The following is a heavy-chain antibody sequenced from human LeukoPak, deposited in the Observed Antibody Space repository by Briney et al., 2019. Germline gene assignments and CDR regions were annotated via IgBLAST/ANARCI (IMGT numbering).Heavy chain of an antibody. V-gene: IGHV3-NL1*01. D-gene: IGHD1-26*01. Sequence: GGSLRLSCAASGFTFSSYGMHWVRQAPGKGLEWVSAISGSGGSTYYADSVKGRFTISRDNSKNTLYLQMNSLRAEDTAVYYCAKAGWELIPFDYWGQGTLVTVSS. CDR1: GFTFSSYG. CDR3: AKAGWELIPFDY. CDR2: ISGSGGST. J-gene: IGHJ4*02.